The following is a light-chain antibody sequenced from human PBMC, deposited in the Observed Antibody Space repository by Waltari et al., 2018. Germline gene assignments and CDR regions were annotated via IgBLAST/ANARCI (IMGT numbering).Light chain of an antibody. CDR3: QQYGSSPWT. CDR1: QSVRSSY. CDR2: GAS. J-gene: IGKJ1*01. V-gene: IGKV3-20*01. Sequence: EIVLTQSPGTLSLSPGERATLSYRAGQSVRSSYLAWYQQKPGQAPRVLIHGASNRATGIPDRFSGSGSGTDFTLTISRLEPEDFAVYYCQQYGSSPWTFGQGTKVEIK.